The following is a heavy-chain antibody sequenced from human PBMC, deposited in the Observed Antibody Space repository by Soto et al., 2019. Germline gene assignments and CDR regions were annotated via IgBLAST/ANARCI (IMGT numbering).Heavy chain of an antibody. CDR1: GASISSTNW. V-gene: IGHV4-4*02. CDR3: AALPPRIVVVVLPIPT. CDR2: IYHTGST. Sequence: QVQLQESGPRLVKPSGTLSLTCAVSGASISSTNWWPWVRQPPGKGLEWIGEIYHTGSTTYNPSLKSRVTISLDKSNNQFSLSLSSVNAADTSVYYCAALPPRIVVVVLPIPTWGQGTRVTVSS. J-gene: IGHJ4*02. D-gene: IGHD2-15*01.